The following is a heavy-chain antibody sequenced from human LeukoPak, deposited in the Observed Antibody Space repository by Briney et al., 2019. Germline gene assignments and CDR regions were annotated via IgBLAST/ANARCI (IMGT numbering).Heavy chain of an antibody. Sequence: GGSLRLSCAASGFTFSSYAMSWVRQAPGKGLEWVSAISGSGGSTYYADSVKGRFTISRDNSKNTLYLQMNSLRAEDTAVYYCAKYAFLGWFSYYYYMDVWGKGTTVTVSS. J-gene: IGHJ6*03. CDR1: GFTFSSYA. CDR2: ISGSGGST. D-gene: IGHD2-15*01. CDR3: AKYAFLGWFSYYYYMDV. V-gene: IGHV3-23*01.